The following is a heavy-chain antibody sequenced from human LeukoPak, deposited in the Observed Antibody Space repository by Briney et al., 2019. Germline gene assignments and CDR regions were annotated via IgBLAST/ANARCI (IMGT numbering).Heavy chain of an antibody. V-gene: IGHV3-48*02. J-gene: IGHJ5*02. CDR1: GFTFSRYS. CDR2: ISSSSSAI. Sequence: PGGSLRLSCAASGFTFSRYSMNWVRQAPGKGPQWVSYISSSSSAIYYADSVRGRFTISRDNAKNSLYLQMNSLRDEDTAVYYCVRRFDPWGQGTLVTVSS. CDR3: VRRFDP.